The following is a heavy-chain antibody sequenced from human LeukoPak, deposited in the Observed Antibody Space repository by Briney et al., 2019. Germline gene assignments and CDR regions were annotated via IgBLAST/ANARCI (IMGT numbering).Heavy chain of an antibody. CDR3: AREGSSGSGTFDC. V-gene: IGHV4-59*01. D-gene: IGHD6-19*01. CDR1: GGSISGYY. J-gene: IGHJ4*02. CDR2: IYHSGST. Sequence: SERLSLTCTVSGGSISGYYWSWIRQPPGKGLEWIGYIYHSGSTNYNPSLKSRVTISVDTSRNQFSLKLSSVTAADTAVYYCAREGSSGSGTFDCWGQG.